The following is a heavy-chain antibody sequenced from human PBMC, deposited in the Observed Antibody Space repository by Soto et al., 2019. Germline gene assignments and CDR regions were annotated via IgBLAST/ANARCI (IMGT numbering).Heavy chain of an antibody. D-gene: IGHD3-22*01. CDR1: GYSFTSYW. CDR2: IDPSDSYT. J-gene: IGHJ3*02. V-gene: IGHV5-10-1*01. CDR3: ARHVRYYYDSSGYYNDAFDI. Sequence: GESLKISCKGSGYSFTSYWISWVRQMPGKGLEWMGRIDPSDSYTNYSPSFQGHVTISADKSISTAYLQWSSLKASDTAMYYCARHVRYYYDSSGYYNDAFDIWGQGTMVTVSS.